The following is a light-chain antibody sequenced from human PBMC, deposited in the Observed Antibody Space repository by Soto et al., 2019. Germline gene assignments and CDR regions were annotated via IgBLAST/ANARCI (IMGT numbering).Light chain of an antibody. V-gene: IGKV3-15*01. Sequence: EIVMTQSPATLSVSPGERATLSCRASQSVSSNLAWYQQKPGQAPRLLIYGASTRATGIPARFSGSGSGTEFTLTISSLQSGDFEVYYCQQYNNWPRTFGQGTKVDIK. CDR2: GAS. CDR1: QSVSSN. CDR3: QQYNNWPRT. J-gene: IGKJ1*01.